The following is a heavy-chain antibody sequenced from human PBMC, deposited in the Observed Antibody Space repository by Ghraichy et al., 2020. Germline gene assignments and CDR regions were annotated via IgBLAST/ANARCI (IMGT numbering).Heavy chain of an antibody. CDR2: ISAYNGNT. J-gene: IGHJ3*02. CDR1: GYTFTSYG. V-gene: IGHV1-18*01. CDR3: ARDTRYFDWLLNPGAFDI. D-gene: IGHD3-9*01. Sequence: ASVKVSCKASGYTFTSYGISWVRQAPGQGLEWMGWISAYNGNTNYAQKLQGRVTMTTDTSTSTAYMELRSLRSDDTAVYYCARDTRYFDWLLNPGAFDIWGQGTMVTVSS.